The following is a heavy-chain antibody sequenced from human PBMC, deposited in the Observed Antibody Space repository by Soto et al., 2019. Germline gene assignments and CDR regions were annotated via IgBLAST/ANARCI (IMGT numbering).Heavy chain of an antibody. CDR1: GFTVSSSW. CDR3: ARGILQRTYRKSWYGHFDY. J-gene: IGHJ4*02. CDR2: INQDGSEK. D-gene: IGHD6-13*01. V-gene: IGHV3-7*05. Sequence: EVQLVESGGGLVQPGGSLRLSCAASGFTVSSSWMIWGLQAPGKGLEWVANINQDGSEKYYGDSVKGRFTISRDNAENSLDVQMNRLRAEDTAVYYCARGILQRTYRKSWYGHFDYWGKGTPVPVSS.